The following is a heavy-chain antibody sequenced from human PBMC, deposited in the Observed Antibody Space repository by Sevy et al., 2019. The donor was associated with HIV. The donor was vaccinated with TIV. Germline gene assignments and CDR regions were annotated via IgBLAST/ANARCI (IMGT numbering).Heavy chain of an antibody. J-gene: IGHJ4*02. V-gene: IGHV1-24*01. D-gene: IGHD3-22*01. CDR1: GYTLTKLS. CDR3: ATTKDYYESSGSPFDY. CDR2: FDPEDGET. Sequence: ASVKVSCKVSGYTLTKLSMHWVRQGPGKGLEGMGSFDPEDGETIYAQKFQGRVTMTEDTSTDTAHMELRSLKSEDTAVYYCATTKDYYESSGSPFDYWGQGTLVTVSS.